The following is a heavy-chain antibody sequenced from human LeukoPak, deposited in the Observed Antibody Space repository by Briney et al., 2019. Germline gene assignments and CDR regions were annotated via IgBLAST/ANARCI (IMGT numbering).Heavy chain of an antibody. D-gene: IGHD3-3*01. J-gene: IGHJ3*02. CDR2: IYTSGST. Sequence: PSETLSLTCAVSGGSVSSASYYWSWLRQPAGKGLEWIGRIYTSGSTNYNPSLKSRVTISVDTSKNQFSLKLSSVTAADTAVYYCAGFLRFLEWSLDPHAFDIWGQGTMVTVSS. CDR1: GGSVSSASYY. CDR3: AGFLRFLEWSLDPHAFDI. V-gene: IGHV4-61*02.